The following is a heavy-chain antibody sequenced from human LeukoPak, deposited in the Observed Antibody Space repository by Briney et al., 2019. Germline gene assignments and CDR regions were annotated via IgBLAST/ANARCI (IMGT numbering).Heavy chain of an antibody. CDR1: GFTFSNYR. D-gene: IGHD1-26*01. J-gene: IGHJ3*02. V-gene: IGHV3-21*01. Sequence: GGSLRLSCAASGFTFSNYRMNWVRQAPGKGLEWVSFMSSSSSYMYYADAVKGRFTIARDNAKNSLYLQMNSLRAAAPAVYYFARDDGSYFAFDIWGQGTMVTVSS. CDR2: MSSSSSYM. CDR3: ARDDGSYFAFDI.